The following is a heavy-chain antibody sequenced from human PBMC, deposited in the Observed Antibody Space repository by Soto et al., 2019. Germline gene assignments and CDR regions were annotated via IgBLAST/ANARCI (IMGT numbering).Heavy chain of an antibody. D-gene: IGHD4-17*01. CDR2: IWYDGSNK. CDR3: PSEPLSGDYGWYFDL. CDR1: GFTFSSYG. Sequence: QVQLVESGGGVVQPGRSLRLSCAASGFTFSSYGMHWVRQAPGKGLEWVAVIWYDGSNKYYADSVKGRFTISRDNSKNSLYLQMNSLRADDTAVYYCPSEPLSGDYGWYFDLSGLVTLVTVSS. V-gene: IGHV3-33*01. J-gene: IGHJ2*01.